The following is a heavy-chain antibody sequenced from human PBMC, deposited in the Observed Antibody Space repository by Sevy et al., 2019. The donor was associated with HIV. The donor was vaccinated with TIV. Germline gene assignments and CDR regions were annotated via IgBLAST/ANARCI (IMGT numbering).Heavy chain of an antibody. D-gene: IGHD3-22*01. CDR1: GFTFSSYA. V-gene: IGHV3-23*01. CDR3: AKDLSRHTTQAYYYDSSGRGDAFDI. Sequence: GGSLRLSCAASGFTFSSYAMSWVRQAPGKGLEWVSAISGSGGSTYYADSVKGRFTISRDNSKNTLYLQMNSQRAEDTAVYYCAKDLSRHTTQAYYYDSSGRGDAFDIWGQGTMATVSS. CDR2: ISGSGGST. J-gene: IGHJ3*02.